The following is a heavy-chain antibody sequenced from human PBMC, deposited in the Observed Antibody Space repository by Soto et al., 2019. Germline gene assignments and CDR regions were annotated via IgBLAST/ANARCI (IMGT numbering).Heavy chain of an antibody. Sequence: EVQLVESGGGLVQPGGSLRLSCAAFGFTFRTYWLSWVRQVPGKGLEWVANINLDGSEKNYVDSVKGRFTISRDNARNSLYLQMSSLRAEDTALYYCARDGSTSWYSYDYHGMDVCGQGTTVTVSS. CDR2: INLDGSEK. V-gene: IGHV3-7*05. CDR3: ARDGSTSWYSYDYHGMDV. J-gene: IGHJ6*02. CDR1: GFTFRTYW. D-gene: IGHD5-18*01.